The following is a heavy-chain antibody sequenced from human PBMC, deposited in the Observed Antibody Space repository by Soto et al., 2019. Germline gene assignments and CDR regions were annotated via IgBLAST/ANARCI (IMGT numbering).Heavy chain of an antibody. CDR2: IIPIFGTA. CDR3: ASHTGSSPEGRYYYGMDV. CDR1: GGTFSSYA. Sequence: QVQLVQSGAAVKKPGSSVKVSCKASGGTFSSYAISWVRQAPGQGLEWMGGIIPIFGTADYAQTFQGRVTITADESTSAAYMERSSLRSEDTAVYYCASHTGSSPEGRYYYGMDVWGQGTTVTVSS. V-gene: IGHV1-69*12. D-gene: IGHD1-26*01. J-gene: IGHJ6*02.